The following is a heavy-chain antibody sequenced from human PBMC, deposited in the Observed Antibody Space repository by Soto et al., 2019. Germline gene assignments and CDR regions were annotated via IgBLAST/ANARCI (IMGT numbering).Heavy chain of an antibody. CDR3: ARDRGPYESSGYYDPLSYDY. Sequence: GASVKVSCKASGYTFTSYGISWVRQAPGQGLEWMGWISAYNGNTNYAQKLQGRVTMTTDTSTSTAYMELRSLRSDDTAVYYCARDRGPYESSGYYDPLSYDYWGQGTLVTVSS. V-gene: IGHV1-18*01. CDR2: ISAYNGNT. J-gene: IGHJ4*02. CDR1: GYTFTSYG. D-gene: IGHD3-22*01.